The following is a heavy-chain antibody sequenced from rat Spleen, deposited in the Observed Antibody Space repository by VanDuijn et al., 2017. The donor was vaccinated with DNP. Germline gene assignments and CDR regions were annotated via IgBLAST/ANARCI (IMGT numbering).Heavy chain of an antibody. CDR3: ARSRLPGYYPFAC. V-gene: IGHV5-7*01. Sequence: EVQLVESGGGLVQPGRSLKLSCAASGFTFSDYYMAWVRQAPTKGLEWVATISYDGSGTYYRDSVKGRFTISRDNAKSSLYLQMNSLKSEDTATYYCARSRLPGYYPFACWGQGTLVTVSS. CDR2: ISYDGSGT. J-gene: IGHJ3*01. D-gene: IGHD1-4*01. CDR1: GFTFSDYY.